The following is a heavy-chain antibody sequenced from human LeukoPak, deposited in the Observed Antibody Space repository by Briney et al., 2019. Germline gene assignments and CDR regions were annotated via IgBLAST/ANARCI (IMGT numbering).Heavy chain of an antibody. D-gene: IGHD3-22*01. CDR1: GFTFSSYA. J-gene: IGHJ4*02. CDR3: AKDLKRGGYYYPFDY. CDR2: ISGSGGST. Sequence: GGSLRLSCAASGFTFSSYAMSWVRQAPGKGLEWVSAISGSGGSTYYADSVRGRFTISRDNSKNTLYLQMNSLRAEDTAVYYCAKDLKRGGYYYPFDYWGQRTLVTVSS. V-gene: IGHV3-23*01.